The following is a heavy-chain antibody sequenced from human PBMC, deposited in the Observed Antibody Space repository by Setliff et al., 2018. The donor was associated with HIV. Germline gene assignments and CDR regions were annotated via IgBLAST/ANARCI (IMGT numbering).Heavy chain of an antibody. CDR1: GFTFSSYS. D-gene: IGHD3-22*01. CDR2: IRNKPYGYST. CDR3: STTASNGYPWALDI. Sequence: GGSLRLSCAASGFTFSSYSMNWVRQAPGEGLEWVGRIRNKPYGYSTEYAASVKGRFTISRDDSENSLYLQMHSLKTEDTAVYYCSTTASNGYPWALDIWGQGTMVTVSS. V-gene: IGHV3-72*01. J-gene: IGHJ3*02.